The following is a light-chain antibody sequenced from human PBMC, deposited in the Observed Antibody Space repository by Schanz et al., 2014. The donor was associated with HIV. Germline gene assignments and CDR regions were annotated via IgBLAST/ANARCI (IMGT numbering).Light chain of an antibody. CDR3: LQYHAFPWT. CDR2: EAS. CDR1: QSVSPW. Sequence: DIQMTQSPSTLSASVGDRVTITCRASQSVSPWLAWYQQKPGRAPKLLINEASNVQSGVPSRFSGSGSGTDFTLTISSLQSEDFATYYCLQYHAFPWTFGQGTKVDVK. V-gene: IGKV1-5*03. J-gene: IGKJ1*01.